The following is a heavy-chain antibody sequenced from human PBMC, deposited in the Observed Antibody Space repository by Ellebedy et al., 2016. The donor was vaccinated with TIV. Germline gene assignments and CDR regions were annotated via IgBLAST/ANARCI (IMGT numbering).Heavy chain of an antibody. Sequence: AASVKVSCKASGYTFTSYYMHWVRQAPGQGLEWMGIINPSGGSTSYAQKLQGRVTMTRDTSTSTVYMELSSLKSDDTAVYYCARDLFPGYSSSWFYFDYWGQGTLVTVSS. CDR1: GYTFTSYY. CDR2: INPSGGST. CDR3: ARDLFPGYSSSWFYFDY. V-gene: IGHV1-46*04. D-gene: IGHD6-13*01. J-gene: IGHJ4*02.